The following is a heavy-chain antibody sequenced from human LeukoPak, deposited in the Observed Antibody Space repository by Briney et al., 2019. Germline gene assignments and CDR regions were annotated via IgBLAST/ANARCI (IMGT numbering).Heavy chain of an antibody. V-gene: IGHV4-59*12. CDR3: ASLYKRRTGTTLGAFDI. Sequence: SETLSLTCTVSGGSISTYYWNWVRQAPGKGLEWIGEIYHSGNSNYNPSLKSRVTISVDKANNQFSLKLSSVTAADTAVYYCASLYKRRTGTTLGAFDIWGQGTMVTVSS. CDR1: GGSISTYY. CDR2: IYHSGNS. D-gene: IGHD1-1*01. J-gene: IGHJ3*02.